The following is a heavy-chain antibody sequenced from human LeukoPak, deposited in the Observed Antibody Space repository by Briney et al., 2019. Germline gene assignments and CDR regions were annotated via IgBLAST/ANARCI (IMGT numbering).Heavy chain of an antibody. V-gene: IGHV3-7*01. CDR1: GFTFSSYW. CDR2: IKQDGSEK. D-gene: IGHD3-9*01. Sequence: GGSLRLSCAASGFTFSSYWMRWVRQAPGKGLEWVANIKQDGSEKYYVDSVKGRFTISRDNAKNSLYLQMNSLRAEDTAVYYCARDLPSYYDILTGGYWGQGTLVTVSS. J-gene: IGHJ4*02. CDR3: ARDLPSYYDILTGGY.